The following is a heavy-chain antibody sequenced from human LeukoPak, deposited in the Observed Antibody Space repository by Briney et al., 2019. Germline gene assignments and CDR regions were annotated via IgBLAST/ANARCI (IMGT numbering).Heavy chain of an antibody. D-gene: IGHD3-22*01. CDR2: IKQDGSEE. CDR1: GFTISSYW. Sequence: GGSLRLSCVASGFTISSYWMHWVRQAPGKGLEWVANIKQDGSEEYYVDSVKGRFTISRDNSKNTLYLQMNSLRAEDTAVYYCAKDHDSSGFDYWGQGTLVTVSS. J-gene: IGHJ4*02. V-gene: IGHV3-7*01. CDR3: AKDHDSSGFDY.